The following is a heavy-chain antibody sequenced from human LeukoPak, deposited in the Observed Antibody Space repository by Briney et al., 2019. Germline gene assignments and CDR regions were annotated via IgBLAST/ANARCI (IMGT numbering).Heavy chain of an antibody. CDR3: ARDEHCSSTSCGPAN. V-gene: IGHV1-69*13. D-gene: IGHD2-2*01. CDR1: GGTFSSYA. J-gene: IGHJ4*02. Sequence: GASVKVSCKASGGTFSSYAISWVRQAPGQGLAWMEGIIPIFGTANYAQKFQGRVTITADESTSTAYMELSSLRSEDTAVYYCARDEHCSSTSCGPANWGQGTLVTVSS. CDR2: IIPIFGTA.